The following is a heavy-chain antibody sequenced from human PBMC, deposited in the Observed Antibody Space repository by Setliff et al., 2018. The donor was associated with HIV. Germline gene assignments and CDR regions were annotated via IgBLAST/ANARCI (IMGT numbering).Heavy chain of an antibody. D-gene: IGHD3-22*01. CDR2: INPTAGGT. V-gene: IGHV1-2*06. Sequence: ASVKVSCTASGYTFSDYYIHCVRQAPGQGFEWMGRINPTAGGTKFAQKFQGSVTMTRDTSISTAYMELRRLRSDDTAVYYCASQFGAYDSSGYEHDAFNIWGQGTMVTVSS. J-gene: IGHJ3*02. CDR1: GYTFSDYY. CDR3: ASQFGAYDSSGYEHDAFNI.